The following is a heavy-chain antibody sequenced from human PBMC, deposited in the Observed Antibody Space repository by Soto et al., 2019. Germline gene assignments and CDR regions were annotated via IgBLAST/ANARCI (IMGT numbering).Heavy chain of an antibody. D-gene: IGHD5-18*01. Sequence: GGSLRLSCAASGFSFSSYAMRWVRQAPGKGLEWVSAISGSGGNTYYADSVKGRFTISRDNSKNTLYLQMNSLRTEDTAVYYCTTEALRGYTYTIDYWGQGTVVTVSS. J-gene: IGHJ4*02. CDR3: TTEALRGYTYTIDY. CDR1: GFSFSSYA. CDR2: ISGSGGNT. V-gene: IGHV3-23*01.